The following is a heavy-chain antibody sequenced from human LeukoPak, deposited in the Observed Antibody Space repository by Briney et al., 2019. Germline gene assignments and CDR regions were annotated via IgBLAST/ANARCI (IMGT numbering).Heavy chain of an antibody. D-gene: IGHD1-26*01. J-gene: IGHJ4*02. CDR2: ISSSSSTI. V-gene: IGHV3-48*04. Sequence: GGSLRLSCAASGFTFSSYSMNWVRQAPGKGLEWVSYISSSSSTIYYADSVKGRFTISRDNAKNSLYLQMNSLRAEDTAVYYCARRRYSGSSQHFDYWGQGTLVTVSS. CDR1: GFTFSSYS. CDR3: ARRRYSGSSQHFDY.